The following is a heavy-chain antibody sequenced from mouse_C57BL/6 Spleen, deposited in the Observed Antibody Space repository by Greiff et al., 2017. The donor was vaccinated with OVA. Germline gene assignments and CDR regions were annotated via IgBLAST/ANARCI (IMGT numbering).Heavy chain of an antibody. CDR1: GFTFNTYA. CDR3: VREKLYEYDDYAMDD. J-gene: IGHJ4*01. V-gene: IGHV10-3*01. Sequence: EVMLVESGGGLVQPKGSLKLSCAASGFTFNTYAMHWVRQAPGKGLEWVARIRSKSSNYATYSADSVKDRFTISRDDSHSLLYLQKNNLKTEDTAMYYGVREKLYEYDDYAMDDWGKGTSVTVAA. CDR2: IRSKSSNYAT. D-gene: IGHD2-4*01.